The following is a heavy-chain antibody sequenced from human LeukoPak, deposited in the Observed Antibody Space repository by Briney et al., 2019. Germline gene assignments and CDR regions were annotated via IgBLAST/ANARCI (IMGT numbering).Heavy chain of an antibody. CDR3: VRDERAVTAGGEYYFDY. Sequence: GDSVKVSCKASGYTFTNDGVSWVRQAPGRGLEWVGWISNHNGLTHSAPRFQGRVTVTTDTFTSTAYMELRSLTSDDTAVYFCVRDERAVTAGGEYYFDYWGQGTLVTVSS. CDR1: GYTFTNDG. CDR2: ISNHNGLT. D-gene: IGHD2-21*01. J-gene: IGHJ4*02. V-gene: IGHV1-18*01.